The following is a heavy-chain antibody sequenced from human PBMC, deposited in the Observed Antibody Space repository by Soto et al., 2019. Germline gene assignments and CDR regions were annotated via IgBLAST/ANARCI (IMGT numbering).Heavy chain of an antibody. Sequence: SETLSLTRTVPGGSIISYNGGWIRQHPGKGLEGIGYIYSSRSTNYNPSLKSRVTISVDTCKNQFSLKLSSVTAADTAVYYCARGMVREVRGVINWFDPWGQGTLVTVS. D-gene: IGHD3-10*01. CDR2: IYSSRST. CDR3: ARGMVREVRGVINWFDP. CDR1: GGSIISYN. J-gene: IGHJ5*02. V-gene: IGHV4-59*01.